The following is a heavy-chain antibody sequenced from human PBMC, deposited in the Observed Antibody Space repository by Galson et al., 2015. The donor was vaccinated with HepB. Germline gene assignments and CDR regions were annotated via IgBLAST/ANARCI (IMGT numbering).Heavy chain of an antibody. V-gene: IGHV1-18*04. Sequence: SVKVSCKASGYTFTSYGISWVRQAPGQGLEWMGWISAYNGNTNYAQKLQGRVTMTTDTSTSTAYMELRSLRSDDTAVYYCARVGYYDSSGYYYNWFDPWGQGTLVTVSS. CDR1: GYTFTSYG. CDR3: ARVGYYDSSGYYYNWFDP. CDR2: ISAYNGNT. D-gene: IGHD3-22*01. J-gene: IGHJ5*02.